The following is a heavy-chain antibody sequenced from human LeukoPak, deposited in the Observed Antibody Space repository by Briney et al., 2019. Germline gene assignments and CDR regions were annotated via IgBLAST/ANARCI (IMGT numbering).Heavy chain of an antibody. CDR2: IVGSGGAT. V-gene: IGHV3-23*01. J-gene: IGHJ4*02. CDR3: AKDDDGDYVNYFDY. Sequence: GGSLRLSCAVSGFTFSSYSMNLVRQAPGKGLEWVSAIVGSGGATYYADSVKGRFTISRDNSKNTLSLQLNSLRAEDTAVYYCAKDDDGDYVNYFDYWGQGTLVTVSS. D-gene: IGHD4-17*01. CDR1: GFTFSSYS.